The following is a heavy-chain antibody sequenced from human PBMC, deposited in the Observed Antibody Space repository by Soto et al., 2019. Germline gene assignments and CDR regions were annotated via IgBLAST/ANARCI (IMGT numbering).Heavy chain of an antibody. D-gene: IGHD3-10*01. V-gene: IGHV3-74*01. Sequence: EVQLVESGGGLVQPGGSLRLSCAASGFTLSGRSVHWVRQAPGKGLVWVSGIDNAGTDSTYADSVKGRFTSSRDNAKNMLYLQMNSLRVEDTDVYYCARGWFGPDVWGKGTTVTVSS. CDR2: IDNAGTDS. CDR3: ARGWFGPDV. CDR1: GFTLSGRS. J-gene: IGHJ6*04.